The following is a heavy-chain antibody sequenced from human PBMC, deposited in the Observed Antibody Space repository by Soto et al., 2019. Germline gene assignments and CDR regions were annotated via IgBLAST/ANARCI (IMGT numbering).Heavy chain of an antibody. CDR2: IYYTGTT. Sequence: TLSLTCTVSGGSITGDYWSWIRQPPGKGLEWIGYIYYTGTTSYNPSLKSRVTMSVEASKNQFSLNLSSMTAADTAVYYCARLGEAAFDIWGQGTVVTVSS. J-gene: IGHJ3*02. V-gene: IGHV4-59*08. D-gene: IGHD3-16*01. CDR1: GGSITGDY. CDR3: ARLGEAAFDI.